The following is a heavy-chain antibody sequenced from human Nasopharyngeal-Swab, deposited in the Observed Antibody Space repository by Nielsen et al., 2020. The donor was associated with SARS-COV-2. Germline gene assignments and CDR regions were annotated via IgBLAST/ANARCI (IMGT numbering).Heavy chain of an antibody. CDR2: ISGSGGST. CDR3: AKDPPVYSSSWYYY. V-gene: IGHV3-23*01. D-gene: IGHD6-13*01. Sequence: WIRQPPGKGLEWVSVISGSGGSTYYADSVKGRFTISRDNSKNTLYLQMNSLRAEDTAVYYCAKDPPVYSSSWYYYWGQGTLVTVSS. J-gene: IGHJ4*02.